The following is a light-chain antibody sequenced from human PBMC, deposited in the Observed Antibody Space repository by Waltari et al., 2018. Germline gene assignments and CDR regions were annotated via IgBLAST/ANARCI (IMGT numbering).Light chain of an antibody. CDR1: QSVSSSY. CDR3: QQYGVSPWT. J-gene: IGKJ1*01. V-gene: IGKV3-20*01. Sequence: EIVLTQSPGPLSLSPWERATLSCRASQSVSSSYLAWYQQKPGQAPRLLIYGASTRATGLPDRFSGSGSGTDFTLTISRLAPEDFAVYYCQQYGVSPWTFGQGTKVEIK. CDR2: GAS.